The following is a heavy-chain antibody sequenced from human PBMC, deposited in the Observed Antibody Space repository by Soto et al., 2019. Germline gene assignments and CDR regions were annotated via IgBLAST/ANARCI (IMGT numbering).Heavy chain of an antibody. V-gene: IGHV4-34*01. D-gene: IGHD3-10*02. Sequence: SETLSLTCAVYGESLSAYYWTWIRQPPGKGLEWIGEINQSGSTNYNPSLKSRVTMSADTSKKHFSLKVTSVTAADTAVYYCARGTVYVPSLFPCLDAWGQGTTVTVSS. CDR1: GESLSAYY. CDR2: INQSGST. J-gene: IGHJ6*02. CDR3: ARGTVYVPSLFPCLDA.